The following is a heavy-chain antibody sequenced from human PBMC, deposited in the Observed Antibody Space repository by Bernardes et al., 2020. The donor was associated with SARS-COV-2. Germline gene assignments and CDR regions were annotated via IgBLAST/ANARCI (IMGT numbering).Heavy chain of an antibody. V-gene: IGHV4-39*01. J-gene: IGHJ5*02. Sequence: GSISSSSDYWGWIRQPPGKGLEWIGSIYYSGSTYYNPSLKSRVTISVDTSKNQFSLKLSSVTAADTAVYYCARHHPGFLEWTNWFDPWGQGTLVTVSS. CDR1: GSISSSSDY. CDR2: IYYSGST. CDR3: ARHHPGFLEWTNWFDP. D-gene: IGHD3-3*01.